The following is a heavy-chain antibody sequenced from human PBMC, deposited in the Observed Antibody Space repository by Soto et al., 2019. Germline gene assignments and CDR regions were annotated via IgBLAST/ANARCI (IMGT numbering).Heavy chain of an antibody. D-gene: IGHD6-13*01. Sequence: QVQLVESGGGVVQPGRSLRLSCAASGLTFNNYGMHWVRQAPGKGLEWLAVIWNDGSNNYYANSVKGRFTISRDNSKNTLYLQMSSLRAEDTVVYYCARRQIPPPTRGAANARGGMDVWCQGTTVTVSS. V-gene: IGHV3-33*01. J-gene: IGHJ6*02. CDR1: GLTFNNYG. CDR3: ARRQIPPPTRGAANARGGMDV. CDR2: IWNDGSNN.